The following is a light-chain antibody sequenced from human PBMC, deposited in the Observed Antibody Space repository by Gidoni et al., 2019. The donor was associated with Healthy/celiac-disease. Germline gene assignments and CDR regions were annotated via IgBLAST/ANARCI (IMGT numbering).Light chain of an antibody. CDR3: QQRSNWPRFT. Sequence: EIVLTQPQATLSFSPGERATLSCRASQSVSSYLAWYQQKPGQAPRLLIYDASNRATGIPARFSGSGSGTDFTLTISSLEPEDFAVYYCQQRSNWPRFTFXPXTKVEIK. J-gene: IGKJ3*01. CDR2: DAS. V-gene: IGKV3-11*01. CDR1: QSVSSY.